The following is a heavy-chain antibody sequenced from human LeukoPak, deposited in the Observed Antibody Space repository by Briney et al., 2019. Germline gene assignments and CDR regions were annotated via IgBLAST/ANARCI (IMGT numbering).Heavy chain of an antibody. CDR3: ARAGPYYCSSTSCYTRSAFDI. J-gene: IGHJ3*02. V-gene: IGHV3-48*03. CDR1: GFTFSSYE. D-gene: IGHD2-2*02. CDR2: ISSSGSTI. Sequence: PGGSLRLSCAASGFTFSSYEMNWVRQAPGKGLEWVSYISSSGSTIYYADSVKGRFTISRDNAKNPLYLQMNSLRAEDTAVYYCARAGPYYCSSTSCYTRSAFDIWGQGTMVTVSS.